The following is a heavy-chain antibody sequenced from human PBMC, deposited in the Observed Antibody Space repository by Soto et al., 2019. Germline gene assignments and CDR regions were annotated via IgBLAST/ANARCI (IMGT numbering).Heavy chain of an antibody. V-gene: IGHV4-34*01. D-gene: IGHD3-10*01. CDR2: INHSGST. Sequence: SETRCLSCAVYGGSFSGDYWSGSRQPPGKGLEWIGEINHSGSTNYNPSLKSRVTISVDTSKNQFSLKLSSVTAADTAVYYCARGESRDYYGSGSYYKPSYYYSRMDVWGQGTTVTVS. CDR3: ARGESRDYYGSGSYYKPSYYYSRMDV. J-gene: IGHJ6*02. CDR1: GGSFSGDY.